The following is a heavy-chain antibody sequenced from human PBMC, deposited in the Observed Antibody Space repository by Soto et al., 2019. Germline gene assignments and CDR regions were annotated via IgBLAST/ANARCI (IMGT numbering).Heavy chain of an antibody. CDR2: IFYSGST. D-gene: IGHD3-22*01. J-gene: IGHJ4*02. CDR1: GGSLSGFY. V-gene: IGHV4-59*08. Sequence: QVQLQESGPGLLKPSETLSLTCTVSGGSLSGFYWSWIRQPPGKRLEWIGYIFYSGSTNYNPSLSRRLAISVDTSKNQFSLKLSSVTAADTAVYYCARLGDSSGYSDYWGQGTLVAVSS. CDR3: ARLGDSSGYSDY.